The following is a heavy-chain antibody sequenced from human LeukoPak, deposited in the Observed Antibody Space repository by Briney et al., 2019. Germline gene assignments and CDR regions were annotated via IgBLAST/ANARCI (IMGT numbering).Heavy chain of an antibody. J-gene: IGHJ4*02. V-gene: IGHV3-48*04. CDR3: AKDATGDYYGSGSLDY. Sequence: PGGSLRLSCAASGFTFSSYSMNWVRQAPGKGLEWVSYISSSSSTIYYADSVKGRFTISRDNAKNSLYLQMNSLRAEDTAVYYCAKDATGDYYGSGSLDYWGQGTLVTVSS. CDR2: ISSSSSTI. D-gene: IGHD3-10*01. CDR1: GFTFSSYS.